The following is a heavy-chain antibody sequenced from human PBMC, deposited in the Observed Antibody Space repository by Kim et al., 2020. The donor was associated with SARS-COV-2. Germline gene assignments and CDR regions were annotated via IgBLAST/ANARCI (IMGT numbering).Heavy chain of an antibody. CDR3: ARGDSRDAFDI. CDR1: GGSISSYY. CDR2: IYYSGST. Sequence: SETLSLTCTVSGGSISSYYWSWIRQPPGKGLEWIGYIYYSGSTNYNPSLKSRVTISVDTSKNQFSLKLSSVTAADTAVYYCARGDSRDAFDIWGQGTMVT. J-gene: IGHJ3*02. V-gene: IGHV4-59*08.